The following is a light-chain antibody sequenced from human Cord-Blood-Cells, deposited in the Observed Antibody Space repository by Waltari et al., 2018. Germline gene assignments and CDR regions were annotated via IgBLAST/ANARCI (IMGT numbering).Light chain of an antibody. V-gene: IGKV1-5*03. CDR2: KAS. Sequence: DIQMTQSPSTLSPSVGDRVTITCRASQSISSWLAWYQQKPGKAPKLLIYKASSLESGVPSRFSGSGSGTEFTLTISSLQPDDFATYYCQQYNSYLWTFGQGTKVEIK. CDR1: QSISSW. J-gene: IGKJ1*01. CDR3: QQYNSYLWT.